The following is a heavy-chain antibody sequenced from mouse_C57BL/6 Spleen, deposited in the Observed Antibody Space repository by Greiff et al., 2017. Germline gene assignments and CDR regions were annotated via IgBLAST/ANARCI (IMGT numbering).Heavy chain of an antibody. J-gene: IGHJ2*01. CDR3: ARDGVGFFDY. V-gene: IGHV5-4*01. CDR2: ISDGGSYT. Sequence: EVKVVESGGGLVKPGGSLKLSCAASGFTFSSYAMSWVRQTPEKRLEWVATISDGGSYTYYPDNVKGRFTISRDNAKNNLYLQMSHLKSEDTAMYYCARDGVGFFDYWGQGTTLTVSS. CDR1: GFTFSSYA. D-gene: IGHD1-1*02.